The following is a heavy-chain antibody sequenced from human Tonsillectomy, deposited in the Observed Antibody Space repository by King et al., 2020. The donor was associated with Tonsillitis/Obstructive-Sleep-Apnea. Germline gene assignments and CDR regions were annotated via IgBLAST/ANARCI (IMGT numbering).Heavy chain of an antibody. J-gene: IGHJ4*02. CDR2: ISYDGSNK. D-gene: IGHD2-2*01. CDR1: GFTFSSYG. CDR3: AKDRSGWSYADYFDY. V-gene: IGHV3-30*18. Sequence: QLVQSGGGVVQPGRSLRLSCAASGFTFSSYGMHWVRQAPGKGLEWVAVISYDGSNKYYADSVKGRFTISRDNSKNTLYLQMNSLRAEDTAVYYCAKDRSGWSYADYFDYWGQGTLVTVSS.